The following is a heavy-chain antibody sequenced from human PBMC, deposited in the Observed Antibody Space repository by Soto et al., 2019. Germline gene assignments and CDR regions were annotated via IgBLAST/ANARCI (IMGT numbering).Heavy chain of an antibody. Sequence: SETLSLTCTVSGGSISSYYWSWIRQPPGKGLEWIGYIYYSGSTNYNPSLKSRVTLSVDTSKNQFSLKRSSVTAADTAVYYCARLFLEQRLEDYYYGMDVWGQGTTVTVSS. D-gene: IGHD6-25*01. CDR3: ARLFLEQRLEDYYYGMDV. CDR1: GGSISSYY. J-gene: IGHJ6*02. CDR2: IYYSGST. V-gene: IGHV4-59*08.